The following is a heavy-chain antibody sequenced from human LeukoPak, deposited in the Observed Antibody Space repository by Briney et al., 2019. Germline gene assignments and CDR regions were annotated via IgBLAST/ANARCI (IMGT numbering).Heavy chain of an antibody. J-gene: IGHJ4*02. CDR2: INHSGST. V-gene: IGHV4-34*01. D-gene: IGHD5-24*01. Sequence: KPSETLSLTCAVYGGSFSGYYWSWIRQPPGKGLEWIGEINHSGSTNYNPFLKSRVTISVDTSKNQFSLKLSSVTAADTAVYYCAGTPRRDGYNLFDYWGQGTLVTVSS. CDR3: AGTPRRDGYNLFDY. CDR1: GGSFSGYY.